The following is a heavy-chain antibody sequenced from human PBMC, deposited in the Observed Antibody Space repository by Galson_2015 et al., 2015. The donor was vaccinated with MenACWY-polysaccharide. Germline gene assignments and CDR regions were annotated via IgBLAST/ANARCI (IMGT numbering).Heavy chain of an antibody. Sequence: SVKVSCKASGYTFTNYDINWVRLAPGQGLEWMAWMNPKSGYSGYAQKFHGRVTLTKDTSISTAYLELSSLRSEDTAMYYCARTNGDFNFWGQGTLITVSS. J-gene: IGHJ4*02. CDR2: MNPKSGYS. CDR3: ARTNGDFNF. D-gene: IGHD4-17*01. CDR1: GYTFTNYD. V-gene: IGHV1-8*01.